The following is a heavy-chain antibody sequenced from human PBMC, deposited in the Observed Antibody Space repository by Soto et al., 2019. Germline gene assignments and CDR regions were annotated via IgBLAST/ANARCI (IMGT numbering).Heavy chain of an antibody. CDR2: IHSSGST. V-gene: IGHV4-4*07. D-gene: IGHD6-13*01. CDR1: GASMNSYH. J-gene: IGHJ5*02. CDR3: ARDQGVAAAGITWCDP. Sequence: KPSENLSLTCTVSGASMNSYHWSWIRQPAGKGLEWIGHIHSSGSTNYNPSLKSRVTMSVDTSKNQFSLRLMSLTAADTAVYYCARDQGVAAAGITWCDPWGQGSMVT.